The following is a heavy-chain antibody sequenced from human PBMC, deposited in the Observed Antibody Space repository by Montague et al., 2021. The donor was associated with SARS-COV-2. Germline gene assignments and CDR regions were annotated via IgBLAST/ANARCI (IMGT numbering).Heavy chain of an antibody. Sequence: SETLSLTCTVSGGSISSSSNYWCWIRQPPGKGLEWIGSIYYSGXTXYXXXXRXRVTISVDTSKNQFSLKLNSVTAADTAVYYCARLVWFGELSIENWFDPWGQGTLVTVSS. D-gene: IGHD3-10*01. CDR2: IYYSGXT. V-gene: IGHV4-39*01. CDR3: ARLVWFGELSIENWFDP. J-gene: IGHJ5*02. CDR1: GGSISSSSNY.